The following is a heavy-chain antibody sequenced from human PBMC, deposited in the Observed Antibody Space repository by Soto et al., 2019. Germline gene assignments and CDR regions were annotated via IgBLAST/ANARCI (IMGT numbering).Heavy chain of an antibody. V-gene: IGHV3-30*18. J-gene: IGHJ4*02. CDR3: AKDRDAFDY. CDR2: ISYDGSNK. CDR1: GFTFSSYG. Sequence: QVQLVESGGGVVQPGRSLRLSCAASGFTFSSYGMHWVRQAPGKGLEWVAVISYDGSNKYYADSVKGRFTISRDNSKNTLYLQMNSLRAEDTAVYYCAKDRDAFDYWGQGTLVTVSS.